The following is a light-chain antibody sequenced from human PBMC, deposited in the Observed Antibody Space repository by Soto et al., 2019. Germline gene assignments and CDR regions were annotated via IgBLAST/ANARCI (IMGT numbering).Light chain of an antibody. CDR2: DAS. V-gene: IGKV3-11*01. Sequence: EIVLTQSPATLSLSPGERATLSCRASQSVSSYLAWYQQKPGQAPRLLIYDASNRATGIPARFSGSGSGTDLPLTIRRLEPGNFAVYYCQQRSNWPPYMYTFGQGTKLEIK. J-gene: IGKJ2*01. CDR1: QSVSSY. CDR3: QQRSNWPPYMYT.